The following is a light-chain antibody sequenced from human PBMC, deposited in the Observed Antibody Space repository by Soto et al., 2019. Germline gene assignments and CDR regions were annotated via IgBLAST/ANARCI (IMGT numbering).Light chain of an antibody. J-gene: IGKJ4*01. CDR2: DAS. CDR1: QSVSSY. Sequence: EIVLTQSPATLSLSPGDRATLSCRASQSVSSYLAWYQQKPGQAPRLLIYDASNSATGIPARFSGSGSGTDFTLTITSLGPEYFAVYYCQQRSHLPSTFGGGTKVEIK. CDR3: QQRSHLPST. V-gene: IGKV3-11*01.